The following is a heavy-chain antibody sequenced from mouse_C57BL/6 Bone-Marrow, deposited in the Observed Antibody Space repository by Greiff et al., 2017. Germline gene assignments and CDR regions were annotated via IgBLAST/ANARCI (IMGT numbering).Heavy chain of an antibody. D-gene: IGHD2-1*01. CDR1: GYTFTSYG. V-gene: IGHV1-81*01. Sequence: VKLQESGAELARPGASVKLSCKASGYTFTSYGISWVKQRTGQGLEWIGEIYPRSGNTYYNEKFKGKATLTADKSSSTAYMELRSLTSEDSAVYFCAREDYYGNYLDYWGQGTTLTVSS. CDR3: AREDYYGNYLDY. CDR2: IYPRSGNT. J-gene: IGHJ2*01.